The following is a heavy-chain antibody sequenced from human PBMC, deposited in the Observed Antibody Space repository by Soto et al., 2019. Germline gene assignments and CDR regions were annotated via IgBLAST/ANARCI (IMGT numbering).Heavy chain of an antibody. CDR1: GGSISSYY. D-gene: IGHD4-17*01. Sequence: SETLSLTCTVSGGSISSYYWSWIRQPPGKGLEWIGYIYYSGSTNYNPSLKSRLTISVDTSKNQFSLKLSSVTAADTAVYYCARSQWTTEYYFDYWGQGSLVTVSS. V-gene: IGHV4-59*01. J-gene: IGHJ4*02. CDR3: ARSQWTTEYYFDY. CDR2: IYYSGST.